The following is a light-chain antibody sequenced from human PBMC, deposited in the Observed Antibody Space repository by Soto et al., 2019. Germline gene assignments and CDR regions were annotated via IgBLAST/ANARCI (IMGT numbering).Light chain of an antibody. V-gene: IGKV4-1*01. CDR1: QSVLYTSNNKNY. J-gene: IGKJ3*01. CDR2: WAS. Sequence: DIVMTQSPDSLAVSLGERATINCESSQSVLYTSNNKNYLAWYQQKPGQPPKLLIYWASTRESGVPDRFSGGGSGTDFTPTISYLQAEDVAIYYCQQYYTTPFSFGPGTKVDIK. CDR3: QQYYTTPFS.